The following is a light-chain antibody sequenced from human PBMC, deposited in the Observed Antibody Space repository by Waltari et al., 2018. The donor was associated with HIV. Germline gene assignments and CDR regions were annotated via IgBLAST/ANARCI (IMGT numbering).Light chain of an antibody. J-gene: IGLJ2*01. CDR3: SSSANTNDFYVV. CDR2: EVS. Sequence: QSALTQPLSASGSPGQSVTISCTGTNSDIGNSDYVAWYQQHPGKPPKLIIAEVSKRPSGVSNRVSGFKSGNTASLTVSGLQAEDEADYYCSSSANTNDFYVVFGGGTKLTVL. V-gene: IGLV2-8*01. CDR1: NSDIGNSDY.